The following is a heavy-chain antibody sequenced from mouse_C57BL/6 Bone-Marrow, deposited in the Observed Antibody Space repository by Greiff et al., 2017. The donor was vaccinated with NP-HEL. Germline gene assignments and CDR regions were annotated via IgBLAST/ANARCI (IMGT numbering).Heavy chain of an antibody. J-gene: IGHJ1*03. CDR3: APSYYYDSSYWCFDV. CDR2: IYPSDSDT. V-gene: IGHV1-61*01. D-gene: IGHD1-1*01. CDR1: GYTFTSYW. Sequence: QVQLQQPGAELVRPGSSVKLSCKASGYTFTSYWMDWVNQRPGQGLEWIGNIYPSDSDTHYNQKFKDKATFTVAKTSSTAYMQLSSLTSEDSAVYSCAPSYYYDSSYWCFDVWGTGTTVTVSS.